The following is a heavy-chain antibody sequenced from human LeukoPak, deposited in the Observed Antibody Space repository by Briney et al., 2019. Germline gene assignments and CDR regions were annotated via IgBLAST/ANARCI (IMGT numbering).Heavy chain of an antibody. V-gene: IGHV3-73*01. J-gene: IGHJ2*01. CDR1: GFTFSGSA. CDR3: SSSLWFGELLKAFDL. Sequence: SGGSLKLSCAASGFTFSGSAIHWVRQASGKGLEWVGRIRSKANSYATAYAASVKGRFTVSRDGSKNTAYLQMNSLKTEDTAVYYCSSSLWFGELLKAFDLWGRGTLVTVSS. D-gene: IGHD3-10*01. CDR2: IRSKANSYAT.